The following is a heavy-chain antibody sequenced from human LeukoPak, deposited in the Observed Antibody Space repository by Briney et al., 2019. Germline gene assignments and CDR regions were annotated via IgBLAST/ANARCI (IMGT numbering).Heavy chain of an antibody. CDR3: AKEMATIRAFDF. CDR2: IRYDGSNK. J-gene: IGHJ3*01. V-gene: IGHV3-30*02. CDR1: GFTFSSYG. Sequence: GGSLRLSCAASGFTFSSYGMHWVRQAPGKGLEWVAFIRYDGSNKYYADSVKGRFTISRDNSKNTLYLQMNSLRAEDTAVYYCAKEMATIRAFDFWGQGTMVTVSS. D-gene: IGHD5-24*01.